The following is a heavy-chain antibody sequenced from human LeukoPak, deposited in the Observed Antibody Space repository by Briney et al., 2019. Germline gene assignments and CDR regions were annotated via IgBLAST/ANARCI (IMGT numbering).Heavy chain of an antibody. V-gene: IGHV3-30*09. CDR1: GFTFSDHA. CDR2: IAYDGGAK. CDR3: VRDVRYSNCPTFDH. D-gene: IGHD3-9*01. Sequence: GGSLRLSCVASGFTFSDHAMQWVRQAPGKGLDWVAVIAYDGGAKYYADSVKGRFAISRDNSKNTLYLQMNSLRAEDTAVYYCVRDVRYSNCPTFDHWGQGNLVTVSS. J-gene: IGHJ4*02.